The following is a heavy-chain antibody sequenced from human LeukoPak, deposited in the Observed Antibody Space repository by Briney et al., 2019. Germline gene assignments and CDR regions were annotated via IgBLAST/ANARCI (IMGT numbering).Heavy chain of an antibody. CDR2: INPSGGST. V-gene: IGHV1-46*01. CDR1: GYSHTSYY. CDR3: AGDMTLGGWLIDWMPFDI. Sequence: ASVKVSCKASGYSHTSYYMHWVRQAPGQGLEWMGIINPSGGSTSYAQKFQGRVTMTRDTSTSTVYMELSSLRSEDTAVYYCAGDMTLGGWLIDWMPFDIWGQGTMVTVSS. J-gene: IGHJ3*02. D-gene: IGHD3-16*01.